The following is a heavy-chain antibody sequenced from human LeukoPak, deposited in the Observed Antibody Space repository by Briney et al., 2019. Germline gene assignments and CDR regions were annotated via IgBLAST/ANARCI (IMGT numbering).Heavy chain of an antibody. CDR3: AKEGLYYYDSSGYTEGYFDY. Sequence: GRSLRLSCATSGFIFSSYGMHWVRQAPGKGLEWVALIWYDGSKEYYEDSVKGRFTISRDNSQNTLYLQMNSLRAEDTAVYYCAKEGLYYYDSSGYTEGYFDYWGQGTLVTVSS. CDR2: IWYDGSKE. D-gene: IGHD3-22*01. CDR1: GFIFSSYG. J-gene: IGHJ4*02. V-gene: IGHV3-33*06.